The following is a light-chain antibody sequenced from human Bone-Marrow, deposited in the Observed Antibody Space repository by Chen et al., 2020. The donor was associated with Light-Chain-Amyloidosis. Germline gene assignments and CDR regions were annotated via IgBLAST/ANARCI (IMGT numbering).Light chain of an antibody. V-gene: IGLV1-47*01. CDR3: AAWDDSLSGEV. Sequence: QAVLTPPPSASGTPGQRVHISCSGSSSNIGSNYVYWYQQLPGTAPNLLIYRNNQRPSGVPDRFSGSKSGTSASLAISGLRSEDEADYYCAAWDDSLSGEVFGTGTKVTVL. CDR2: RNN. J-gene: IGLJ1*01. CDR1: SSNIGSNY.